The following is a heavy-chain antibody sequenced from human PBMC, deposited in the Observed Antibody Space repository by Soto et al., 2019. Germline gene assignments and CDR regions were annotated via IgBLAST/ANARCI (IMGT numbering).Heavy chain of an antibody. Sequence: QVQLQESGPGLVKPSGTLSLTCAVSGVSIGSHDWWTWVRQPPGKGLEWIGESHQSGNTNYNSSLESRVTISLDQPKNHFSLQLSSVTVADTAVYYCATRDTGRVYWGQGTLVTVSS. V-gene: IGHV4-4*02. CDR1: GVSIGSHDW. D-gene: IGHD5-18*01. CDR2: SHQSGNT. J-gene: IGHJ4*02. CDR3: ATRDTGRVY.